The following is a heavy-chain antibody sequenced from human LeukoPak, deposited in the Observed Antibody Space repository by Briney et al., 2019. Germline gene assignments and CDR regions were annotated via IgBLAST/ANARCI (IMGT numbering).Heavy chain of an antibody. J-gene: IGHJ4*02. Sequence: SQTLSLTCAISGDSVSGNSVAWNWIRQSPSRGLEWLGRTYYRSKWLNDYPVSVKGRITINPDTSKNQFSLHLNSVTPEDTAVYYCARGGGGLHIFDYWAQGTLVTVSS. CDR3: ARGGGGLHIFDY. D-gene: IGHD3-3*02. V-gene: IGHV6-1*01. CDR2: TYYRSKWLN. CDR1: GDSVSGNSVA.